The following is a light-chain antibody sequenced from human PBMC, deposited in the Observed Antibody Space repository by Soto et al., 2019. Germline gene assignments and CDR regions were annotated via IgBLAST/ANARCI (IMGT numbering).Light chain of an antibody. CDR1: QSIRGL. CDR2: DAS. CDR3: QQYKSFYT. J-gene: IGKJ2*01. V-gene: IGKV1-5*01. Sequence: DIQMTQSPSTLSASVGDRVTITCRASQSIRGLLAWYQQKPGKAPKLQIYDASSLESGVPSRFSGSGSGTEFTLTIRSLQPDDFATYYCQQYKSFYTFGQGTKLEIK.